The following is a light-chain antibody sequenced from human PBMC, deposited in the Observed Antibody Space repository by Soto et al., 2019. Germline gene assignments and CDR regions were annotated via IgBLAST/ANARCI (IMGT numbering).Light chain of an antibody. J-gene: IGKJ2*01. CDR3: QQYNNWPPYT. CDR2: GAS. V-gene: IGKV3-15*01. CDR1: QSVSSN. Sequence: EIVWTQSPATLSLSGGGGATGCCRASQSVSSNLAWYQQKPGQAPRLLXYGASTRATGIPARFSGSGSGTEFTLTISSLQSEDFAVYHCQQYNNWPPYTLGQGTKVDIK.